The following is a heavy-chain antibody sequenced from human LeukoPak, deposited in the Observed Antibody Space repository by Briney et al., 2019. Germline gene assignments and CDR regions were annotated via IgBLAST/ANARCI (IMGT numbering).Heavy chain of an antibody. Sequence: ASVKVSCKASGYTFTGYYMHWVRQAPGQGLEWMGWINPNSGGTNYAQKFQGRVTMTRDTSISTAYMELSRLRSDDTAVYYCSRYGSGSSEPIDYWGQGTLVTVSS. D-gene: IGHD3-10*01. CDR2: INPNSGGT. J-gene: IGHJ4*02. V-gene: IGHV1-2*02. CDR3: SRYGSGSSEPIDY. CDR1: GYTFTGYY.